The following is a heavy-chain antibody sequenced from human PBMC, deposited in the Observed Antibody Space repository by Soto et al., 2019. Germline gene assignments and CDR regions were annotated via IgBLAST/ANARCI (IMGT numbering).Heavy chain of an antibody. CDR1: GFTFSSYA. V-gene: IGHV3-23*01. J-gene: IGHJ3*02. Sequence: EVQLLESGGGLVQPGGSLRLSCAASGFTFSSYAMSWVRQAPGKGLEWVSSTSGSGGDVYHAGSVKGRFTISRDNSKNTLYLQMNSLRAEDTAVYYCARDGSFYGSGSYYTPDAFDIWGQGTMVTVSS. CDR3: ARDGSFYGSGSYYTPDAFDI. CDR2: TSGSGGDV. D-gene: IGHD3-10*01.